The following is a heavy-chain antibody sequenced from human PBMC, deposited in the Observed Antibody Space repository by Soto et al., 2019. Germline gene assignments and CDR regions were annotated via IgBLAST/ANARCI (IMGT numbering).Heavy chain of an antibody. CDR2: ISWNSGSI. Sequence: EVPLVESGGGLVQPGRSLRLSCAASGFTFDDYAMHWVRQAPGKGLEWVSGISWNSGSIGYADSVKGRFTISRDNAKNSLYLQMNSLRAEDTALYYCAKDRKGYGDYVSIDYWGQGTLVTVSS. D-gene: IGHD4-17*01. CDR1: GFTFDDYA. V-gene: IGHV3-9*01. CDR3: AKDRKGYGDYVSIDY. J-gene: IGHJ4*02.